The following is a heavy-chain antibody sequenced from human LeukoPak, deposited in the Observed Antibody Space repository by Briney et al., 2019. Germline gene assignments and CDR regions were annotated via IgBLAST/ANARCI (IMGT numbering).Heavy chain of an antibody. CDR2: IYYSGST. Sequence: PSETLSLTCTVSGGSISSSSYYWGWIRQPPGKGLEWIGSIYYSGSTYYNPSLKSRVTISVDTSKNQFSLKLSSVTAADTAVYYCARADRGSGLSWGQGTLVTVSP. J-gene: IGHJ5*02. CDR1: GGSISSSSYY. V-gene: IGHV4-39*07. CDR3: ARADRGSGLS. D-gene: IGHD3/OR15-3a*01.